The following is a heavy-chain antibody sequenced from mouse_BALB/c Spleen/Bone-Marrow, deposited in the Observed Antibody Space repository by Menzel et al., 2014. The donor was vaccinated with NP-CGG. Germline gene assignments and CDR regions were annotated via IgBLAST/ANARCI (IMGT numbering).Heavy chain of an antibody. CDR1: GFNIKDTY. CDR3: ARWLRRYYAMDY. Sequence: SGAELVKPGASVKLSCTASGFNIKDTYMHWVKQRPEQGLEWIGRIDPANGNTKYDPKFQGKATITADTSSNTAYLQLSSLTSEDTAVYYCARWLRRYYAMDYWGQGTSVTVSS. J-gene: IGHJ4*01. V-gene: IGHV14-3*02. CDR2: IDPANGNT. D-gene: IGHD2-2*01.